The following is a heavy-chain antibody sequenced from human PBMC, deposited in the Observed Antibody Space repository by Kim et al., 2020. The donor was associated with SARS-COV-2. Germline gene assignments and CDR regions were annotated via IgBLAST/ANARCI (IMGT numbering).Heavy chain of an antibody. D-gene: IGHD3-16*01. J-gene: IGHJ4*02. V-gene: IGHV3-74*03. CDR1: GFNFNIYW. Sequence: GGSLRLSCAASGFNFNIYWMQWVRQAPGRGLVWVSCINTDGTNTEYADSVKGRFTISRDNAKKTLYLQMNSLRVEDTAMYYCVRDAWGPDYCGQGTLVTVSS. CDR2: INTDGTNT. CDR3: VRDAWGPDY.